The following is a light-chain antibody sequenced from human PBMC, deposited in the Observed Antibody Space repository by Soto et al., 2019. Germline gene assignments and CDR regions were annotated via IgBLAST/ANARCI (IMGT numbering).Light chain of an antibody. J-gene: IGKJ4*01. CDR2: AAT. Sequence: DIQMTQSPSSLSASVGDRVTITLLASQSISSYLNWYQQKPGKAPKLLIYAATILQSGVPSRFSGSESGTDFSLTISSLQPEDFATYFCQQSSDFPLNFGGGTKVDIK. V-gene: IGKV1-39*01. CDR3: QQSSDFPLN. CDR1: QSISSY.